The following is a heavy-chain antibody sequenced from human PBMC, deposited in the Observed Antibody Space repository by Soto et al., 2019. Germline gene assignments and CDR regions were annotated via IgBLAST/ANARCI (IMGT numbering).Heavy chain of an antibody. CDR1: GGSISIYY. D-gene: IGHD3-3*01. CDR3: ARDDFWSGYSHGWFDP. V-gene: IGHV4-4*07. CDR2: IYTSGST. J-gene: IGHJ5*02. Sequence: SETLSLTCTVSGGSISIYYWSWIRHPAGKGLEWIGRIYTSGSTNYNPSLKSRVTMSVDTSKNQFSLKLSSVTAADTAVYYCARDDFWSGYSHGWFDPWGQGTLVTVSS.